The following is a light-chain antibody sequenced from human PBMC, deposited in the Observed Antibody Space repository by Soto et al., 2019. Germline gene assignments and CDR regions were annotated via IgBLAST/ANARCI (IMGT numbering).Light chain of an antibody. CDR2: GVS. Sequence: VLTQSPATLSVSPGDTVTLSCRASESLFGFLAWYQQKPGQAPRLLMYGVSTRATGIPARFSGGGSATDFTLTISSLQSEDSAFYFCQSYNDWPFAYGLGTRPEI. J-gene: IGKJ2*01. CDR3: QSYNDWPFA. CDR1: ESLFGF. V-gene: IGKV3-15*01.